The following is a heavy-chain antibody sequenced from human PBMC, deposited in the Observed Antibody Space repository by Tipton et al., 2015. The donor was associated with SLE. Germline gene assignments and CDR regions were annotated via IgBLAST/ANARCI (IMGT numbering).Heavy chain of an antibody. V-gene: IGHV4-39*07. J-gene: IGHJ3*02. Sequence: TLSLTCSVSGVSVSSSLYLWDWIRQPPGKGLEWIGEINHSGSTNYNPSLKSRVTISEDTSKNQFSLKLSSVTAADTAVYYCARGPLYGLDIWGQGTRVTVSS. D-gene: IGHD3-10*01. CDR2: INHSGST. CDR1: GVSVSSSLYL. CDR3: ARGPLYGLDI.